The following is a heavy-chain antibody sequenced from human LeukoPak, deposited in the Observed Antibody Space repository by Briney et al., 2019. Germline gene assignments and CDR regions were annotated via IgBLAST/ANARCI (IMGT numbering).Heavy chain of an antibody. CDR2: ISGTGSGT. CDR1: EFTFSSYA. D-gene: IGHD5-12*01. CDR3: VKDFGNRVATVDC. V-gene: IGHV3-23*01. Sequence: PGGSLRLSCAASEFTFSSYAMGWVRQAPGKGLEWVASISGTGSGTYYADSVKGRFIISRDNSKNEMYLQMNSLRAEDTAVYYCVKDFGNRVATVDCWGQGTLVTVSS. J-gene: IGHJ4*02.